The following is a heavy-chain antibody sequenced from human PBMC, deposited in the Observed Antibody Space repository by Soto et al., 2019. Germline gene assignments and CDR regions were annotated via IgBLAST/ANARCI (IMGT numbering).Heavy chain of an antibody. V-gene: IGHV4-59*01. CDR1: GGSISSYY. CDR2: IYYSGNT. J-gene: IGHJ4*02. Sequence: SETLSLTCTVSGGSISSYYWSWIRQPPGKGLEWIGYIYYSGNTNYNPSLKSRVTISVDTSKNQFSLKLSSVTAADTAVYYCARALWSGSHLYYFDYWGQGTLVTVSS. D-gene: IGHD3-3*01. CDR3: ARALWSGSHLYYFDY.